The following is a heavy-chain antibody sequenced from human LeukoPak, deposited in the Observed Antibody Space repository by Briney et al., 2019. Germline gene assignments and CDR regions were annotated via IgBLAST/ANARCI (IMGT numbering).Heavy chain of an antibody. CDR2: ISRGTYI. CDR1: GFTFSRFE. J-gene: IGHJ4*02. D-gene: IGHD2-15*01. V-gene: IGHV3-48*03. CDR3: TREQDREAAATVIGDS. Sequence: GGSLRLSCVASGFTFSRFEMNWVRQAPGKGLEWISHISRGTYIACADSVKGRFSISRDNAKNSLYLQMNSLRAEDTAVYYCTREQDREAAATVIGDSWGQGTLVTVSS.